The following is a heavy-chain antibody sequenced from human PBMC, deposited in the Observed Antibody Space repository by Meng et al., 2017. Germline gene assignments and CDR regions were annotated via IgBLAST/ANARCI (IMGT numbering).Heavy chain of an antibody. CDR3: AKDEYYDFWSGSGAFDI. Sequence: SLKISCAASGFTFDDYAMHWVRQAPGKGLEWVSGISWNSGSIGYADSVKGRFTISRDNSKNTLYLQMNSLRAEDTAVYYCAKDEYYDFWSGSGAFDIWGQGTMVTVSS. CDR2: ISWNSGSI. CDR1: GFTFDDYA. J-gene: IGHJ3*02. D-gene: IGHD3-3*01. V-gene: IGHV3-9*01.